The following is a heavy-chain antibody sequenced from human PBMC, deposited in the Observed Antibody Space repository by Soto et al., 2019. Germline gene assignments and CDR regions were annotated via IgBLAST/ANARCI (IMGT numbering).Heavy chain of an antibody. CDR3: ARDNGALAFDI. CDR2: ISPYNGHT. J-gene: IGHJ3*02. D-gene: IGHD2-8*01. CDR1: GYSFTSYD. Sequence: ASVKVSCKASGYSFTSYDISWVRQAPGEGLEWKGWISPYNGHTNYAQDFQGRLTITKDTSTSTAYMELRSLRSDDTAVYYCARDNGALAFDIWGQGTMVTVSS. V-gene: IGHV1-18*01.